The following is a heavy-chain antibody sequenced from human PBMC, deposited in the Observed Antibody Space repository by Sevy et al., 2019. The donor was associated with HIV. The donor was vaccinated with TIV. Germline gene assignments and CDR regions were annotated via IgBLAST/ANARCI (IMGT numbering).Heavy chain of an antibody. D-gene: IGHD3-16*01. Sequence: GGSLRLSCVASGFTFARYAMNWVRQAPGKGLEWVLAISGSGGATYYAESVEGRFTISRENSRETLYVQMNSLRVEDTAVYYCAKGDRTFYGMDVWGQGTTVTVSS. CDR2: ISGSGGAT. CDR3: AKGDRTFYGMDV. V-gene: IGHV3-23*01. CDR1: GFTFARYA. J-gene: IGHJ6*02.